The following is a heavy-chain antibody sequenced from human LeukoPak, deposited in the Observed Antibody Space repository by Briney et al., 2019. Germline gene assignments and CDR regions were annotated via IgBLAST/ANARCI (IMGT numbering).Heavy chain of an antibody. J-gene: IGHJ4*02. CDR3: AKAGAVVVVAAKYFDY. CDR2: ISSTGGTT. V-gene: IGHV3-23*01. Sequence: GGSLRLSCAASGITFSSYGMSWVRQAPGKGLEWVSSISSTGGTTYYADSVKSRFTISRDNSKNTLYLQMNSLRAEDTAVYYCAKAGAVVVVAAKYFDYWGQGTLVTVSS. D-gene: IGHD2-15*01. CDR1: GITFSSYG.